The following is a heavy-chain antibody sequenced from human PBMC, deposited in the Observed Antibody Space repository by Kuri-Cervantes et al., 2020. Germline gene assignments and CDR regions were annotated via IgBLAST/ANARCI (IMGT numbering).Heavy chain of an antibody. CDR3: ARDRGDGYNF. D-gene: IGHD5-24*01. CDR2: ISSSSSHI. J-gene: IGHJ4*02. V-gene: IGHV3-21*01. Sequence: GGSLRLSCAASGFIFSDHSMNWVRQAPGQGLEWVAAISSSSSHIYYGDSVKGRFTVSRGNTKNSLYLQMNSLRAEDTAVYYCARDRGDGYNFWGQGTLVTVSS. CDR1: GFIFSDHS.